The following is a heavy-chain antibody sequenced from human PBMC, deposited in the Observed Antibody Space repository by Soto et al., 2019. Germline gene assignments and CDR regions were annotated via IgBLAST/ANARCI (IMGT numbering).Heavy chain of an antibody. J-gene: IGHJ6*03. CDR3: ARVGSSSGGSYYYYYYYMDV. D-gene: IGHD6-6*01. V-gene: IGHV3-48*01. CDR2: ISSSSSTI. Sequence: VQLVESGGGLVQPGGSLRLSCAASGFTFSSYSMNWVRQAPGKGLEWVSYISSSSSTIYYADSVKGRFTISRDNAKNSLYLQMNSLRAEDTAVYYCARVGSSSGGSYYYYYYYMDVWGKGTTVTVSS. CDR1: GFTFSSYS.